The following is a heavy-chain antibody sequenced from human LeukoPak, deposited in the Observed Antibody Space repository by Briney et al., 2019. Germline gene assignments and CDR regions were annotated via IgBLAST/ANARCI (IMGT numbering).Heavy chain of an antibody. V-gene: IGHV3-23*01. D-gene: IGHD5-18*01. CDR2: VSGSGGST. CDR3: AKGAASRGYTYVAN. CDR1: AFTFRPYA. J-gene: IGHJ4*02. Sequence: GGSLRLSCAASAFTFRPYAMIWVRQAPGKGLEWVSTVSGSGGSTYYADSVKGRFTISRDNSNNTLYLEMNSMRAEDTAVYYCAKGAASRGYTYVANWGQGTLVTVSS.